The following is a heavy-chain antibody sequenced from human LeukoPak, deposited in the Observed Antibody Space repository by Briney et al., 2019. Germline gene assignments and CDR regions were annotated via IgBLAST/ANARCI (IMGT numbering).Heavy chain of an antibody. Sequence: SETLSLTCTVSGASISSRSYYWSWIRQPPGKGLEWIGYIFYSGSTKYNPSLKSRVTISVDTSKNQFSLKLSSVTAADTAVYYCARVGGNWFDPWGQGTLVTVSS. CDR3: ARVGGNWFDP. CDR2: IFYSGST. V-gene: IGHV4-61*05. J-gene: IGHJ5*02. D-gene: IGHD3-16*01. CDR1: GASISSRSYY.